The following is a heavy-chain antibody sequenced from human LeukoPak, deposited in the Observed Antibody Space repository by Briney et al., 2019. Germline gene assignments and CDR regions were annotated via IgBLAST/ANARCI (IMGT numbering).Heavy chain of an antibody. D-gene: IGHD4-17*01. J-gene: IGHJ2*01. Sequence: TSQTLSLTCTVSGGSISSGGYYWSWIRQHPGKGLEWIGYIYYSGSTNYNPSLKSRVSISVDKSKNQFSLKLSSVTAADTAVYYCARGLYGDYGVWRYFDLWGRGTLVTVSS. V-gene: IGHV4-31*03. CDR3: ARGLYGDYGVWRYFDL. CDR2: IYYSGST. CDR1: GGSISSGGYY.